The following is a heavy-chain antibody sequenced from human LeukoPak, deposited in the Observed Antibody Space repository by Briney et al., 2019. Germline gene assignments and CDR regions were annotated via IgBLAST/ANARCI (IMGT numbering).Heavy chain of an antibody. Sequence: HPGGSLRLSCATSGFIFSRYWMSWVRQAPGRGLEWVANIKQDGSEKYYVDSVKGRFTTSRDNAKNSLYLQMNSLRAEDTAVYYCAKYIKTRRGAVAAAVSWYFDYWGQGTLVTVSS. CDR1: GFIFSRYW. CDR2: IKQDGSEK. J-gene: IGHJ4*02. CDR3: AKYIKTRRGAVAAAVSWYFDY. V-gene: IGHV3-7*03. D-gene: IGHD6-13*01.